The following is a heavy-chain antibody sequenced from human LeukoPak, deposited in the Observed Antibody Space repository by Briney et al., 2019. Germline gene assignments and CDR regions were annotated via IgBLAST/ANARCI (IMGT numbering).Heavy chain of an antibody. CDR1: GLRSSRYG. Sequence: PGGSLRLSCAASGLRSSRYGMSWVRQAPGKGLDWVSSISAGSGSTDYADSVKGRFTISRDDSKNTLYLQMKSLRAEDTAVYYCAKSHDPYYYDSSGYYDDYWVQGTLVTVSS. V-gene: IGHV3-23*01. CDR2: ISAGSGST. CDR3: AKSHDPYYYDSSGYYDDY. D-gene: IGHD3-22*01. J-gene: IGHJ4*02.